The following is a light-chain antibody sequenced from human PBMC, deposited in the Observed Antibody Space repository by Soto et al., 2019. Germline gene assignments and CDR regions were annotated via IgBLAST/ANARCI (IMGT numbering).Light chain of an antibody. CDR3: QQYDSYPWR. Sequence: AIRMTQSPSSFSASTGDRVTITCRASQGISSYLAWYQQKPGKAPKLLIYAASTLQSRVPSRFSGSGSGTDFTLTISCLQSEDFATYYCQQYDSYPWRFGQGTKVEIK. CDR2: AAS. J-gene: IGKJ1*01. V-gene: IGKV1-8*01. CDR1: QGISSY.